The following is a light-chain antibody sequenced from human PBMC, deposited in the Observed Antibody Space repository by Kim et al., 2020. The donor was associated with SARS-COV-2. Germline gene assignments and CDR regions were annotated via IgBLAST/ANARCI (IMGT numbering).Light chain of an antibody. V-gene: IGLV1-51*01. CDR1: TADIGNKY. J-gene: IGLJ2*01. Sequence: GQRVTMSCPGATADIGNKYTSWCRQLPGTAPKLLIYDDDKRPTGIPDRFSASKSGTTATLTIAGVQTGDEADYHCVTWHSGLRVVLFGGGTQLTVL. CDR2: DDD. CDR3: VTWHSGLRVVL.